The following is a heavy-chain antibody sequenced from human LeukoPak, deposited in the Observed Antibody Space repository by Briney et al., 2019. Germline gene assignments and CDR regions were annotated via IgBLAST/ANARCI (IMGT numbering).Heavy chain of an antibody. CDR3: ARGAVGATTHYYYMDV. Sequence: SVKVSCKASGGTFSSYAISWVRQAPGQGLEWMGGIIPIFGTANYAQKFQGRDTITADESTSTAYMELSSLRSEDTAVYYCARGAVGATTHYYYMDVWGKGTTVTVSS. J-gene: IGHJ6*03. CDR1: GGTFSSYA. CDR2: IIPIFGTA. D-gene: IGHD1-26*01. V-gene: IGHV1-69*13.